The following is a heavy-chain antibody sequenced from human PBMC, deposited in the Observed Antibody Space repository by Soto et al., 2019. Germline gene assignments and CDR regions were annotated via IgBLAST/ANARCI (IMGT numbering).Heavy chain of an antibody. J-gene: IGHJ6*02. Sequence: GESLKISSKGSGYSFTSYGISWVRQMPGKGLEWMGRIDPDDSDTRYSPPFQGQVTISVDKSIKTAYLQWSSLKASDTAMYYCARSYGDYGGEYYYYGLDVWGQGTSVTVSS. CDR1: GYSFTSYG. CDR2: IDPDDSDT. V-gene: IGHV5-51*01. CDR3: ARSYGDYGGEYYYYGLDV. D-gene: IGHD4-17*01.